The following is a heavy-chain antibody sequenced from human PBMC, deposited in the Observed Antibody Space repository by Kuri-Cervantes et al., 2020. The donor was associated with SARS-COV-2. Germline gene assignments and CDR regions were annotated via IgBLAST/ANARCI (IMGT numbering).Heavy chain of an antibody. CDR1: GFTFSSYA. V-gene: IGHV3-23*01. CDR2: ISGSGGST. CDR3: YSGYDLGY. Sequence: GGSLRLSCAASGFTFSSYAMSWVRQAPGKGLEWVSAISGSGGSTYYADSVQGRFTISRDNAKNSPYLQMNSLRAEDTAVYYCYSGYDLGYWGQGALVTVSS. D-gene: IGHD5-12*01. J-gene: IGHJ4*02.